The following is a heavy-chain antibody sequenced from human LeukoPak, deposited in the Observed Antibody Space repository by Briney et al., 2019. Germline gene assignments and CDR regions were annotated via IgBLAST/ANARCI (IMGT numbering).Heavy chain of an antibody. Sequence: PSETLSLTCTVSGGSISSSSFYWGWIRQPPGKGLEWIGSIYYSGSTYYNPSLKSRVTISVDTSKNQFSLKLTSVTAADTAVYYCPSEHYDFWSGYLTPPSNYWGQGTLVTVSS. D-gene: IGHD3-3*01. CDR3: PSEHYDFWSGYLTPPSNY. J-gene: IGHJ4*02. V-gene: IGHV4-39*02. CDR1: GGSISSSSFY. CDR2: IYYSGST.